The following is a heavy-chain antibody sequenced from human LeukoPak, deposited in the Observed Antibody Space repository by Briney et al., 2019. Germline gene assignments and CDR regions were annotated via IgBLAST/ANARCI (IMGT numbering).Heavy chain of an antibody. V-gene: IGHV1-2*02. D-gene: IGHD5-18*01. J-gene: IGHJ4*02. CDR1: GYTFSGYY. Sequence: ASVKVSCKASGYTFSGYYMHWVRQAPGQGLEWMGWINPNSGGTNYAQKLQGRVTMTRDTSISTAYMELSRLRSDDTAVYYCARDYGLRDSYGYVEVWGQGTLVTVSS. CDR2: INPNSGGT. CDR3: ARDYGLRDSYGYVEV.